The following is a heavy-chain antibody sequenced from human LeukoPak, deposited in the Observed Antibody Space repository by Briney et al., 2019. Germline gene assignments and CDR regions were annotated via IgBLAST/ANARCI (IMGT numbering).Heavy chain of an antibody. CDR2: VWYDGSNK. V-gene: IGHV3-33*01. J-gene: IGHJ4*02. Sequence: GGSLRLSCAASGFTFSSYGMHWVRQAPGKGLEWVAVVWYDGSNKFYADSVKGRFTISRDNAKNTLYLQMNSLRADDTAVYYCARGWITAGAYYDYWGQGTLVTVSS. CDR1: GFTFSSYG. CDR3: ARGWITAGAYYDY. D-gene: IGHD6-13*01.